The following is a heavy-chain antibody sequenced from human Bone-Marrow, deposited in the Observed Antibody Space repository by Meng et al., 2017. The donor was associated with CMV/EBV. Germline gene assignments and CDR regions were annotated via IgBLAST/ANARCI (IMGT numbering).Heavy chain of an antibody. V-gene: IGHV1-69*05. J-gene: IGHJ6*02. CDR2: IIPIFGTA. CDR3: ARVTVAGTFWPNYYGMDV. D-gene: IGHD6-19*01. CDR1: GGTFSSYA. Sequence: SVKVSCKASGGTFSSYAISWVRQAPGQGLEWMGGIIPIFGTANYAQKFQGRVTITTDESTSTAYMELSSLRSEDTAVYYCARVTVAGTFWPNYYGMDVWGQGNPGHRLL.